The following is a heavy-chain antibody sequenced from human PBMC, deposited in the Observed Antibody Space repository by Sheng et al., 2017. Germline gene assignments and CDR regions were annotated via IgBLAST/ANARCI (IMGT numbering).Heavy chain of an antibody. J-gene: IGHJ4*02. CDR3: ASPFEPYDSSGYPDY. CDR2: ISYDGSNK. CDR1: GFTFSSYA. V-gene: IGHV3-30*01. D-gene: IGHD3-22*01. Sequence: QVQLVESGEAWSSLGGPLRLSCAASGFTFSSYAMHWVRQAPGKGLEWVAVISYDGSNKYYADSVKGRFTISRDNSKNTLYLQMNSLRAEDTAVYYCASPFEPYDSSGYPDYWGQGTLVTVSS.